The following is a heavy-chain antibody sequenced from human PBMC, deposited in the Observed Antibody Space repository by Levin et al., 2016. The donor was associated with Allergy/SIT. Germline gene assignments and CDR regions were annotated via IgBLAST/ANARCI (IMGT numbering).Heavy chain of an antibody. CDR2: INPSGGST. J-gene: IGHJ6*02. CDR3: ARHPPLPDCSSTSCLLYYYYGMDV. Sequence: WVRQAPGQGLEWMGIINPSGGSTSYAQKFQGRVTMTRDTSTSTVYMELSSLRSEDTAVYYCARHPPLPDCSSTSCLLYYYYGMDVWGQGTTVTVSS. V-gene: IGHV1-46*01. D-gene: IGHD2-2*01.